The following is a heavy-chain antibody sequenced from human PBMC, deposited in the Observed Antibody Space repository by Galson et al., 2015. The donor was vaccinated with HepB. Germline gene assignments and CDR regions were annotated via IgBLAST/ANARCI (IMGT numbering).Heavy chain of an antibody. CDR1: GFTFGHYW. CDR2: TNSDGTHT. D-gene: IGHD1-1*01. J-gene: IGHJ4*02. Sequence: SLRLSCAASGFTFGHYWMHWVRQVPGQGLVWVALTNSDGTHTIYANSVRGRFTISRDNAKNTLYLQMNSLRADDTAVYYCARDGTSTVPLEYWGQGDLVTVSS. CDR3: ARDGTSTVPLEY. V-gene: IGHV3-74*01.